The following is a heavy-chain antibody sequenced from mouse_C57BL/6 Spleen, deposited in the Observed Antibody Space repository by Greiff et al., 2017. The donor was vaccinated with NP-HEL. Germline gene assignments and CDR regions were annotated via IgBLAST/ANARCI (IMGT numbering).Heavy chain of an antibody. V-gene: IGHV1-64*01. J-gene: IGHJ2*01. D-gene: IGHD2-4*01. CDR3: ARSSIYYDYDGGGYFDY. CDR1: GYTFTSYW. CDR2: IHPNSGST. Sequence: VQLQQPGAELVKPGASVKLSCKASGYTFTSYWMHWVKQRPGQGLEWIGMIHPNSGSTNYSEKFKSTATLTVDKSSSTAYMQLSSLTSEDSAVYYCARSSIYYDYDGGGYFDYGGQGTTLTVSS.